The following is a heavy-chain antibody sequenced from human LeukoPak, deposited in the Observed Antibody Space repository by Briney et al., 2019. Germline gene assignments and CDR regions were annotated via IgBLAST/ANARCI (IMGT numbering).Heavy chain of an antibody. Sequence: PSETLSLTCTVSGGSISSSSYYWGWIRQPPGKGLEWIGSIYYSGSTYYNPSLKSRVTISVDTSKNQFSLKLSSVTAADTAVYYCARGSRGFGELLTSFLRYWGQGTLVTVSS. CDR1: GGSISSSSYY. V-gene: IGHV4-39*07. D-gene: IGHD3-10*01. CDR3: ARGSRGFGELLTSFLRY. J-gene: IGHJ4*02. CDR2: IYYSGST.